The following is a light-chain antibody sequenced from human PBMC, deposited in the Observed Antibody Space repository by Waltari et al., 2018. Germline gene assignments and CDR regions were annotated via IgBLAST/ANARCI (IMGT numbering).Light chain of an antibody. Sequence: QSELTQPPSESGTPGQRVIISCSGSRANIGGRYVYWYQHLPGAAPKLLINRNNQRPSGVPDRFSGSKSGTSASLAISGLRSEDEGDYFCATWDDTIGGPVFGGGTKLTVL. CDR1: RANIGGRY. CDR3: ATWDDTIGGPV. V-gene: IGLV1-47*01. J-gene: IGLJ2*01. CDR2: RNN.